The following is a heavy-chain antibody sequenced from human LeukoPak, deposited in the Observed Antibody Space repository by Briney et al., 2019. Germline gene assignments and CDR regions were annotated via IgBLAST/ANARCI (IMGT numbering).Heavy chain of an antibody. Sequence: PGRSLRLSCAASGFTFDDYAMHWVRQAPGKGLEWVSGISWNSGSIGYADSVKGRFTISRDNAKNSLYLQMNSLRAEDTALYYCAKDIMDTTLYYFDYWGQGTLVTVSS. J-gene: IGHJ4*02. V-gene: IGHV3-9*01. CDR3: AKDIMDTTLYYFDY. D-gene: IGHD1-1*01. CDR2: ISWNSGSI. CDR1: GFTFDDYA.